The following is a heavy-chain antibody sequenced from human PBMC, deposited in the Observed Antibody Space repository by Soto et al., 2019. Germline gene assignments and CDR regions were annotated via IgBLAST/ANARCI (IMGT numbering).Heavy chain of an antibody. V-gene: IGHV4-39*07. CDR1: GGSISSSTYY. D-gene: IGHD3-10*01. CDR2: IYHSGST. J-gene: IGHJ4*02. Sequence: SETLSLTCTVSGGSISSSTYYWGWIRQPPGKGLEWIGSIYHSGSTYYNPSLKSRVTISVDTSKNQFSLKLSSVTAADTAVYYCARWGRITMVREADYWGQGTLVTVS. CDR3: ARWGRITMVREADY.